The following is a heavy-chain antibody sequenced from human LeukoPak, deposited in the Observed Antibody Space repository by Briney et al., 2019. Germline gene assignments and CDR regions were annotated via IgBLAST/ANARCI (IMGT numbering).Heavy chain of an antibody. CDR2: IYPGDSDI. J-gene: IGHJ4*02. V-gene: IGHV5-51*01. CDR3: ARHIGATGPDY. Sequence: GESLKISCKGSGHTFTSYWIGWVRQMPGKGLEWMGIIYPGDSDIIYSPSFQGQVTISADKSISTAYLQWSSLKASDTAIYYCARHIGATGPDYWGQGTLVTVSS. CDR1: GHTFTSYW. D-gene: IGHD6-13*01.